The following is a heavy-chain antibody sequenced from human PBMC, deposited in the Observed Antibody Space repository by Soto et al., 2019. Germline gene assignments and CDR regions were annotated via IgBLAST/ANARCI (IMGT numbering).Heavy chain of an antibody. CDR2: INPSTGST. J-gene: IGHJ4*02. V-gene: IGHV1-46*04. D-gene: IGHD6-13*01. CDR3: ARRAAAGLTYFDF. Sequence: ASVKVSCKASGGTFSSYAISWVRQAPGQGLEWMGVINPSTGSTSYEQKLQGRVTMTRDTSTSTVYMVLSSLRSEDTAVYYCARRAAAGLTYFDFWGQGTPVTVSS. CDR1: GGTFSSYA.